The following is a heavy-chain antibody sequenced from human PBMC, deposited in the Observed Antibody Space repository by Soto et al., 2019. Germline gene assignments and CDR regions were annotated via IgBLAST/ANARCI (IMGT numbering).Heavy chain of an antibody. Sequence: SVKVSCKASGYTFTSYHITWVRQAPGQGLEWMGGIIPIFSTANYAQKFQGRVTITADESTTTAYMELISLRSEDTAVYYCARDEMVVATGSRTWHYYYGMDVWGQGTTVTVSS. CDR1: GYTFTSYH. J-gene: IGHJ6*02. D-gene: IGHD2-15*01. V-gene: IGHV1-69*13. CDR3: ARDEMVVATGSRTWHYYYGMDV. CDR2: IIPIFSTA.